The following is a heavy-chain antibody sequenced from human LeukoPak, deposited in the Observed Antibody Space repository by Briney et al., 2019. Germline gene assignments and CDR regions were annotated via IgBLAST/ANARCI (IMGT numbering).Heavy chain of an antibody. CDR2: VYYIGST. J-gene: IGHJ3*02. V-gene: IGHV4-39*01. CDR1: GDSISRSSDY. CDR3: ARALGAFDI. Sequence: SETLSLTCTVSGDSISRSSDYWGWIRQPPGKGPEWIGSVYYIGSTFYNPSLKSRVNISIDTSKNQVSLKLNSVTAADTAVYYCARALGAFDIWGQGTMVTVSS.